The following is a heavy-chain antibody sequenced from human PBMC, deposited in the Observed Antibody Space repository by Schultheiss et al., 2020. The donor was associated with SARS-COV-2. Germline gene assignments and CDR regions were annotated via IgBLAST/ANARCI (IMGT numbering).Heavy chain of an antibody. D-gene: IGHD6-13*01. V-gene: IGHV3-30*07. CDR1: GFTFRTYA. Sequence: GGSLRLSCAASGFTFRTYAMHWVRQAPGKGLEWVAVISYDGSDKYYADSVKGRFTISRDNAKNTLYLQMNSLRAEDTAVYYFARAKYSSSYDYWGQGTLVTVSS. J-gene: IGHJ4*02. CDR2: ISYDGSDK. CDR3: ARAKYSSSYDY.